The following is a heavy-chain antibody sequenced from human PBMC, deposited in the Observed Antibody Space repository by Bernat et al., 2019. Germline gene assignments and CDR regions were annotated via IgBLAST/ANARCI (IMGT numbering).Heavy chain of an antibody. J-gene: IGHJ4*02. Sequence: EVQLVESGGGLVQPGGSLRLSCAASGFTFSSYWMHWVRQTPGMGLVWVSAISGSGGSTYYADSVKGRFTISRDNSKNTLYLQMNSLRAEDTAVYYCAKEKPKTFQQLVRKYFDYWGQGTMVTVSS. V-gene: IGHV3-23*04. D-gene: IGHD6-13*01. CDR1: GFTFSSYW. CDR3: AKEKPKTFQQLVRKYFDY. CDR2: ISGSGGST.